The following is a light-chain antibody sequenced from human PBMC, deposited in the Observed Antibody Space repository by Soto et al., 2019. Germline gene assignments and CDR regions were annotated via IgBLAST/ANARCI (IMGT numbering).Light chain of an antibody. J-gene: IGLJ2*01. CDR2: GNS. CDR1: SSNIGAGYD. V-gene: IGLV1-40*01. CDR3: QSYDSSLSGVV. Sequence: QSVLTQPPSVSGAPGQRVTISCTGSSSNIGAGYDVHWYQQLPGTAPKLLIYGNSNRPSGVPDRFSGFKSGTSASLAITGLQAEDEADYYCQSYDSSLSGVVFGGGTNLTVL.